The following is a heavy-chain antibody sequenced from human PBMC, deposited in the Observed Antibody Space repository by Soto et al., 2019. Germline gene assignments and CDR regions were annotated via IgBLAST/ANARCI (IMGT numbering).Heavy chain of an antibody. Sequence: PGGSLRLSSAASGFTFEDYAMHWVRQAPGKGLEWVSGISWNSGSIGYADSVKGRFTISRDNAKNSLYLQMNSLRAEDTALYYCAKDMGNQGLRSLGYYMDVWGKGTTVTVSS. CDR3: AKDMGNQGLRSLGYYMDV. J-gene: IGHJ6*03. CDR1: GFTFEDYA. V-gene: IGHV3-9*01. CDR2: ISWNSGSI. D-gene: IGHD5-12*01.